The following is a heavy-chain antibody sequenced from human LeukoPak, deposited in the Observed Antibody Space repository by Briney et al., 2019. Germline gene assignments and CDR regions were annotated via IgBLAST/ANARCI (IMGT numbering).Heavy chain of an antibody. Sequence: TGGSLRLSCAASGFTFSSYAMSWVRQAPGKGLEWVSAISGSGGSTYYADSVKGRLTISRDNSKNTLYLQMNSLRAEDTAVYYCAKADSSGYYYVSWYFDLWGRGTLVTVSS. V-gene: IGHV3-23*01. J-gene: IGHJ2*01. CDR1: GFTFSSYA. CDR3: AKADSSGYYYVSWYFDL. CDR2: ISGSGGST. D-gene: IGHD3-22*01.